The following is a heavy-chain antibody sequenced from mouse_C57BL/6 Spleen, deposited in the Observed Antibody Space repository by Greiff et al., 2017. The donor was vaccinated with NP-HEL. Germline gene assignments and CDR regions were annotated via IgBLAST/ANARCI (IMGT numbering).Heavy chain of an antibody. CDR2: IDPSDSYT. D-gene: IGHD1-1*02. V-gene: IGHV1-69*01. Sequence: QVQLQQPGAELVMPGASVKLSCKASGYTFTSYWMHWVKQRPGQGLEWIGEIDPSDSYTNYNQKFKGKSTLTVDKSSSTAYMQLSSLTSEDSAVYYCASQVGDYFDDWGQGTTLTVSS. J-gene: IGHJ2*01. CDR1: GYTFTSYW. CDR3: ASQVGDYFDD.